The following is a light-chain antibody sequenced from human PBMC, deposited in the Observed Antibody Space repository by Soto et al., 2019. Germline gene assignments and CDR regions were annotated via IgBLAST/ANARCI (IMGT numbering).Light chain of an antibody. J-gene: IGKJ5*01. Sequence: DIQMTQSPSSVSASVGDSVTITCRASQGISSWLAWYQKKPGKAPNLLIYAASSLQSGVPSRFSGSESGTDFTLTISSLQPEDCAIYFCQQANSFPITFGQGTRLEI. CDR2: AAS. CDR1: QGISSW. V-gene: IGKV1-12*01. CDR3: QQANSFPIT.